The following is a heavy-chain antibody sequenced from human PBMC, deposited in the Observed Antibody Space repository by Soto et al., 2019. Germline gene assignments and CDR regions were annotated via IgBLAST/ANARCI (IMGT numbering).Heavy chain of an antibody. V-gene: IGHV5-10-1*01. J-gene: IGHJ4*01. CDR3: VRARSTDSRPDY. Sequence: GESLKISCHGSGYTFFSFWIVWVRQVPGKGLEWVGRIDPGDSSATYSPTFQGHVTISADRSTRSAYLQWRSLRAEDTAVYFCVRARSTDSRPDYWGQGTLVTVSS. CDR1: GYTFFSFW. CDR2: IDPGDSSA. D-gene: IGHD3-22*01.